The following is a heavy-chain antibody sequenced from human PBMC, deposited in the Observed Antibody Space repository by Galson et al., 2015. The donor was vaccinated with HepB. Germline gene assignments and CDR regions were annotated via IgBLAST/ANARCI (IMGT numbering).Heavy chain of an antibody. D-gene: IGHD3-9*01. J-gene: IGHJ4*02. CDR3: ARTVRYFDWLPLPRLY. Sequence: QSGAEVKKPGASVKVSCTASGYTFTSYGISWVRQAPGQGLEWMGWISAYNGNTNYAQKLQGRVTMTTDTSTSTAYMELRSLRSDDTAVYYCARTVRYFDWLPLPRLYWGQGSLVTVSP. CDR1: GYTFTSYG. V-gene: IGHV1-18*01. CDR2: ISAYNGNT.